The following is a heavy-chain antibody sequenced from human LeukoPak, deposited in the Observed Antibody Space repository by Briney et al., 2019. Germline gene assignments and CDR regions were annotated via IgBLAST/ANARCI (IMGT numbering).Heavy chain of an antibody. Sequence: GGSLRLSCAASGFTFSSYWMPWVRQAPGKGPVWVSRIKTDGSSTSYADSVKGRFTISRDNAKNTLYLQMNSLRAEDTAVCYCARDLTSEWELLNWGQGTLVTVSS. CDR3: ARDLTSEWELLN. D-gene: IGHD1-26*01. V-gene: IGHV3-74*01. CDR1: GFTFSSYW. CDR2: IKTDGSST. J-gene: IGHJ4*02.